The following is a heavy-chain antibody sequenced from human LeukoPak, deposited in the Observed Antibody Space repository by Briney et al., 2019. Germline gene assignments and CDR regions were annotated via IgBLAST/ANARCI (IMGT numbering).Heavy chain of an antibody. D-gene: IGHD3-10*01. CDR1: GFTFSSYG. CDR3: AKNRHPYGSGSYYKET. V-gene: IGHV3-30*02. J-gene: IGHJ4*02. CDR2: IRYDGSNK. Sequence: GGSLRLSCAASGFTFSSYGMHWVRQAPGKGLEWVAFIRYDGSNKYYADSVKGRFTISRDNSKNTLYLQMNSLRAEDTAVYYCAKNRHPYGSGSYYKETWGQGTLVTVSS.